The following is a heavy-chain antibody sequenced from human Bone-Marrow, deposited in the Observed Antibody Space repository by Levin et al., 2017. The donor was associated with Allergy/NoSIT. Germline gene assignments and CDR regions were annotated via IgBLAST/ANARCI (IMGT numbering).Heavy chain of an antibody. V-gene: IGHV3-33*01. CDR3: AREPPGGGLGFDY. CDR2: LSHDGISK. D-gene: IGHD3-16*01. CDR1: GFTFSSYG. J-gene: IGHJ4*02. Sequence: GGSLRLSCAVSGFTFSSYGMHWVRQAPGKGLEWVAGLSHDGISKFYADSMKGRFTISSDNSKNTLYLEVNSLRAEDTSVYYCAREPPGGGLGFDYWGQGTLVTVSS.